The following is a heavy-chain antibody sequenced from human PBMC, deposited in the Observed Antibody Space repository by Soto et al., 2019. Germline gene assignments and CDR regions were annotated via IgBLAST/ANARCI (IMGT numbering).Heavy chain of an antibody. CDR2: INHGEST. CDR3: ARHQSMVRGSWFDP. CDR1: GGSFSGYY. J-gene: IGHJ5*02. D-gene: IGHD3-10*01. Sequence: SETLSLTCAVYGGSFSGYYWSWIRQPPGKGLEWIREINHGESTNYNSSLKSRDTISKDTSKNHISIKLTTVTAADTAAYYCARHQSMVRGSWFDPWGQGTLVTVS. V-gene: IGHV4-34*01.